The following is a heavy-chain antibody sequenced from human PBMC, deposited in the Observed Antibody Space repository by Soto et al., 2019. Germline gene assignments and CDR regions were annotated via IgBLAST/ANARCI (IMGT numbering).Heavy chain of an antibody. Sequence: QVQLVQSGAEVKKPGSSVKVSCKASGGTFSIYTFNWVRQAPGQGLEWMGGIIPILGRGNYAQKFQDRVTIIADESTTTVYMAVSGLRSADTAVYFCARDDAERGYLASWGQGTLVTVSS. CDR2: IIPILGRG. CDR3: ARDDAERGYLAS. CDR1: GGTFSIYT. J-gene: IGHJ4*02. D-gene: IGHD1-1*01. V-gene: IGHV1-69*16.